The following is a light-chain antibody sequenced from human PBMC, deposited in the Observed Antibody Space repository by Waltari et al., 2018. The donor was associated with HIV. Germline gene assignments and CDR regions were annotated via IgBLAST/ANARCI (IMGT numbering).Light chain of an antibody. CDR2: RND. Sequence: QSVLTQPPSASRTPGQRVLMSCSGNKSNVGNNFVSWFQQVPGGAPKTVIYRNDRRPSGVPDRFSGAKSGSSASLAISGLQSDDEADYFCASWDDNLGHWVFGVGTKLTV. CDR1: KSNVGNNF. J-gene: IGLJ3*02. CDR3: ASWDDNLGHWV. V-gene: IGLV1-44*01.